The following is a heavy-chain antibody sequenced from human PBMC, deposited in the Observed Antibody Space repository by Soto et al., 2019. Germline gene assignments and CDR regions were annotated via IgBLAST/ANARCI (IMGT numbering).Heavy chain of an antibody. D-gene: IGHD6-6*01. CDR1: GGSFSGYY. V-gene: IGHV4-34*01. CDR2: INHSGST. J-gene: IGHJ6*02. CDR3: ARVGGIAARINAYYYYGMDV. Sequence: PSETLSLTCAVYGGSFSGYYWSWIRQPPGKWLEWIGEINHSGSTNYNPSLKSRVTISVDTSKNQFSLKLSSVTAADTAVYYCARVGGIAARINAYYYYGMDVWGPGXTVTVYS.